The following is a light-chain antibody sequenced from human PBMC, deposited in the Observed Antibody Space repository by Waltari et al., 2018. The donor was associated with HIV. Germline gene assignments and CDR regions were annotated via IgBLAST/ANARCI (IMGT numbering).Light chain of an antibody. V-gene: IGKV1-8*01. J-gene: IGKJ4*01. Sequence: AIRMTQSPSSFSASTGDRVTITCRASQDIGSYLAWYQQRPGKAPKLLLYAASTLQTGVPSRFSGGGSGTDFTLTISCLQSEDFVTYYCQQYYSYPLTFGGGTKVEIK. CDR1: QDIGSY. CDR2: AAS. CDR3: QQYYSYPLT.